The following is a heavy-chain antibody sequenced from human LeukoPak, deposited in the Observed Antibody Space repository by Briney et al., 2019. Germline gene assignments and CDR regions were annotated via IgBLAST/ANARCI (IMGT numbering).Heavy chain of an antibody. D-gene: IGHD2-2*01. CDR1: GYSFTSYW. CDR3: ARHMGRCTSCYESWFDY. J-gene: IGHJ4*02. CDR2: IDPSDSYT. Sequence: GESLKISGKGSGYSFTSYWISWVRQMPGKGLEWMGRIDPSDSYTNYSPSFQGHVTISADKSISTAYLQWSSLKASDTAMYYCARHMGRCTSCYESWFDYWGQGTLVTVSS. V-gene: IGHV5-10-1*01.